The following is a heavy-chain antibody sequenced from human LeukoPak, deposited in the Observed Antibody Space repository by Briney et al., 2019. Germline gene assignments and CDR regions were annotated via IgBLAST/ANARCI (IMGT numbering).Heavy chain of an antibody. Sequence: GKSLRLSCAASGFTFSTYWMHWVRQAPGKGLEWVSRINGDGTTATYADSVKGRFTISRDNAKNTLYLQMDSLRAEDTAVYYCARERGGLRNAFDIWGQGAMVTVSS. V-gene: IGHV3-74*01. CDR1: GFTFSTYW. CDR3: ARERGGLRNAFDI. D-gene: IGHD4-17*01. CDR2: INGDGTTA. J-gene: IGHJ3*02.